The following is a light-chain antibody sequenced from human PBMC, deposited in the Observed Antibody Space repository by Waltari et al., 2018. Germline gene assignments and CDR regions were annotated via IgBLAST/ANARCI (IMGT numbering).Light chain of an antibody. CDR1: QSLVVW. Sequence: DIQMALSLSIVSASVRDRVTITCRASQSLVVWLAWYQQKPGQAPKLLIYKASNLESGVPSRFSGSGSGTEFTLTINNLQPDDFATYYCQQYTTSLPYTFGQGTKVEIK. CDR3: QQYTTSLPYT. CDR2: KAS. V-gene: IGKV1-5*03. J-gene: IGKJ2*01.